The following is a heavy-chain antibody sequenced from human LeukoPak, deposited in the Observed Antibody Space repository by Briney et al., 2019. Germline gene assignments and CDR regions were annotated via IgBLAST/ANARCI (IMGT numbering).Heavy chain of an antibody. J-gene: IGHJ4*02. Sequence: PSETLSLTCTVSGGSLSSGGYYWSWIRQPPGKGLEWIGEIYHSGSTNYNPSLKSRVTISVDKSKNQFSLNLSSVTAADTAVYYCARGVSIAALIDYWGQGTLVTVSS. CDR1: GGSLSSGGYY. V-gene: IGHV4-61*08. CDR2: IYHSGST. D-gene: IGHD6-6*01. CDR3: ARGVSIAALIDY.